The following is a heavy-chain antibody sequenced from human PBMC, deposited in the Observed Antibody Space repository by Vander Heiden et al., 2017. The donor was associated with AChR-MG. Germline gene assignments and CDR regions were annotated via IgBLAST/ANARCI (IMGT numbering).Heavy chain of an antibody. CDR3: ARGFIFAAAESHYYFGMDV. CDR2: VYYSGST. D-gene: IGHD6-13*01. Sequence: QGQLHESGPGLVKPSETLSLTCTVSGGPISSYYWSWIRQPPGKGLEWIGYVYYSGSTNYNPSLKSRVTISVDTSKNQFSLKLSSVTAADTAVYYCARGFIFAAAESHYYFGMDVWGQGTTVTVSS. CDR1: GGPISSYY. J-gene: IGHJ6*02. V-gene: IGHV4-59*01.